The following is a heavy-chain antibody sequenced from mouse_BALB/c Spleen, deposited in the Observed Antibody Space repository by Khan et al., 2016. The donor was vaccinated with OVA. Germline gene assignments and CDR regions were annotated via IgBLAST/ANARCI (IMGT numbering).Heavy chain of an antibody. CDR1: GFSITSDYA. Sequence: EVELVESGPGLVKPSQSLSLTCTVTGFSITSDYAWNWIRQLPGNKLEWMGYISYSGSTSYNPSLKSRISITRDTSKNQFFLQLNSVTTEDTATYYCARRSPSSWYFDVWGAGTTVTVSS. CDR2: ISYSGST. CDR3: ARRSPSSWYFDV. J-gene: IGHJ1*01. D-gene: IGHD6-2*01. V-gene: IGHV3-2*02.